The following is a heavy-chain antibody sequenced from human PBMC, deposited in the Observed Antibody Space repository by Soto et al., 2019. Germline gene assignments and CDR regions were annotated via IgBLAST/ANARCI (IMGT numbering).Heavy chain of an antibody. Sequence: QLQLQESGPGLVKPSETLSLTCTVSGGSIRSSAYYWGCIRQPPGKGLEWIGSISYSGSTYYNPSLKGRVTLSVDRSRTQFSLKLTSVTAADTAVYYCARHNHYYYYYMDVWGTGTTVTVSS. J-gene: IGHJ6*03. CDR3: ARHNHYYYYYMDV. CDR1: GGSIRSSAYY. CDR2: ISYSGST. V-gene: IGHV4-39*01.